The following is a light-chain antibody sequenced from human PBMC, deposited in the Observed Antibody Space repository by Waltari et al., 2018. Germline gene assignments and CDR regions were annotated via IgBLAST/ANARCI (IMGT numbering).Light chain of an antibody. J-gene: IGKJ2*01. V-gene: IGKV1-39*01. CDR1: QNITTY. Sequence: DIQMTQSPSSLCTSVGDIFTINCRASQNITTYLNWYQQKSGKAPKLLIYGASSLQSGVPSRFSGSGSGTGFTLTITSLQPEDFGTYYCQQSFSTPRTFGQGTKVEI. CDR2: GAS. CDR3: QQSFSTPRT.